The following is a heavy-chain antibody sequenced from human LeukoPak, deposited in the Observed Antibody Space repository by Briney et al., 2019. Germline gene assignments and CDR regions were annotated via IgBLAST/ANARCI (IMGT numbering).Heavy chain of an antibody. CDR2: INHSGST. J-gene: IGHJ4*02. CDR3: ARGCLQMFEYYFDY. D-gene: IGHD5/OR15-5a*01. CDR1: GGSFSGYY. V-gene: IGHV4-34*01. Sequence: PSETLSLTCAVYGGSFSGYYWSWIRQPPGKGLEWIGEINHSGSTNYNPSLKSRVTISVDTSKNQFSLKLSSVTAADTAVYYCARGCLQMFEYYFDYWGQGTLVTVSS.